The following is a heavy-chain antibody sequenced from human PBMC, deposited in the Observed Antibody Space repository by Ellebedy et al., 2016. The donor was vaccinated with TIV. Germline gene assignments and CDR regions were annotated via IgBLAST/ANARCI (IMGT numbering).Heavy chain of an antibody. D-gene: IGHD3-22*01. CDR1: GGTFSSYA. Sequence: SVKVSCXASGGTFSSYAISWVRQAPGQGLEWMGGIIPIFGTANYAQKFQGRVTITADESTSTAYMELSSLRSEDTAVYYCARAPYYYDSSGYYSYFDYWGQGTLVTVSS. CDR2: IIPIFGTA. V-gene: IGHV1-69*13. CDR3: ARAPYYYDSSGYYSYFDY. J-gene: IGHJ4*02.